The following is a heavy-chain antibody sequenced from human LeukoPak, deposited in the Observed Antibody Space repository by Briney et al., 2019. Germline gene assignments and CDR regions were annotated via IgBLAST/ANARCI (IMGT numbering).Heavy chain of an antibody. D-gene: IGHD1-26*01. CDR3: ARDNSVGDYAWWFDP. Sequence: GASVKISCKASGYTFTNYYMHWVRQAPGQGLEWSGLITPSGGSTWYAQKFQGRVTMTRDMSTSTDYMELSSLRSEDTAVYYCARDNSVGDYAWWFDPWGQGTLVTVSS. V-gene: IGHV1-46*01. CDR1: GYTFTNYY. CDR2: ITPSGGST. J-gene: IGHJ5*02.